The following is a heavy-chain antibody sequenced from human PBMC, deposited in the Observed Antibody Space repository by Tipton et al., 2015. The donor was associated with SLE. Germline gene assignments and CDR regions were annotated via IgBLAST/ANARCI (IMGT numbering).Heavy chain of an antibody. D-gene: IGHD4-23*01. J-gene: IGHJ4*02. Sequence: TLSLTCTVSGGSISSYYWSWIRQPPGKGLEWIGYMYYSGSTNYNPSLESRVTISVDTSKNQFSLKLTSVTAADTAVYYCARRTVGIGRGSDYWGQGTLVTVSS. CDR3: ARRTVGIGRGSDY. CDR2: MYYSGST. CDR1: GGSISSYY. V-gene: IGHV4-59*08.